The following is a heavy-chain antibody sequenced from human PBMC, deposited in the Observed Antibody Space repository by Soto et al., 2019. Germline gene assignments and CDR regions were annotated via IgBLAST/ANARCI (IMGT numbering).Heavy chain of an antibody. J-gene: IGHJ4*02. D-gene: IGHD1-1*01. CDR2: ISSGSSVI. CDR1: GFTFSSSS. CDR3: ASGGSYFDY. Sequence: GSLRLSCAASGFTFSSSSMNGVRQAPGKGLEWVSYISSGSSVIYYADSVKGRFTISRDNAKNSLYLQMNSLRDEDTAIYYCASGGSYFDYWGQGTLVTVSS. V-gene: IGHV3-48*02.